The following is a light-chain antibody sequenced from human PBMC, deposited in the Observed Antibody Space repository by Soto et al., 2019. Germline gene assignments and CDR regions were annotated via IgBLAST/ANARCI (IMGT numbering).Light chain of an antibody. J-gene: IGKJ4*01. CDR2: KAS. CDR1: QSINSW. V-gene: IGKV1-5*03. Sequence: DIQMTQSPSTLSASVGDRVTITCRAIQSINSWLAWYQQKPGKAPKLLIYKASSLESGVPSRFSGSGSGTEFTLTISSLQTDDFATYYCQQFNTYGFGGGTKVEIK. CDR3: QQFNTYG.